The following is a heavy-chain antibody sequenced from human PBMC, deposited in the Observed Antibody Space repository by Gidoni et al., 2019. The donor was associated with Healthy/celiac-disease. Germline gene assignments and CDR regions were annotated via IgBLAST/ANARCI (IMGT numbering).Heavy chain of an antibody. Sequence: QVQLVQSGAEVKKPGASVKVTCTASGYTFTSYGISWVLQAPGQGLAWMGWISAYNGNTNYAQKLQGRVTMTTDTSTSTAYMELRSLRSDDTAVYDCARVCDYCSSTSCPLSFVDYWGQGTLVTVSS. J-gene: IGHJ4*02. D-gene: IGHD2-2*01. CDR2: ISAYNGNT. CDR1: GYTFTSYG. V-gene: IGHV1-18*01. CDR3: ARVCDYCSSTSCPLSFVDY.